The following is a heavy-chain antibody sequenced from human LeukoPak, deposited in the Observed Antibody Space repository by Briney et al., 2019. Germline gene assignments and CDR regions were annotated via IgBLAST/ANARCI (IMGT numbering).Heavy chain of an antibody. D-gene: IGHD6-13*01. Sequence: PGGSLRLSCAASGFTFSSYGMHWVRQAPGKGLEWVAFIRYDGSNKYYADSVKGRFTISRDNSKNTLCLQMNSLRAEDTAVYYCAEGTTIAAAGTAPPGFDYWGQGTLVTVSS. CDR3: AEGTTIAAAGTAPPGFDY. V-gene: IGHV3-30*02. J-gene: IGHJ4*02. CDR2: IRYDGSNK. CDR1: GFTFSSYG.